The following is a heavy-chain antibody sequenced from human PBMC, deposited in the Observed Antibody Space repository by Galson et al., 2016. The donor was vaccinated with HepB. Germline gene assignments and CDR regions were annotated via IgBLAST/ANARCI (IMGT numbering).Heavy chain of an antibody. J-gene: IGHJ4*02. CDR2: ISVHNGNT. CDR3: ASEGVCSGGRCYSGFDY. Sequence: SVKVSCKASNYTFTSDGISWVRQAPGQGLEWMGWISVHNGNTSYAQKFQGRVTMTTDTSTSTAYMELRSLRSDDAAVYYCASEGVCSGGRCYSGFDYWGQGTLVTVSS. D-gene: IGHD2-15*01. CDR1: NYTFTSDG. V-gene: IGHV1-18*04.